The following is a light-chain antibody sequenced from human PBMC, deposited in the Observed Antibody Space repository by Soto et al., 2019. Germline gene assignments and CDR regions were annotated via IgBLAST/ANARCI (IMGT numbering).Light chain of an antibody. V-gene: IGKV4-1*01. J-gene: IGKJ4*01. CDR1: QSVLYSSNNKNY. CDR3: QQYYNIPPT. Sequence: DIVMTQSPDSLAVSLGERATINCKSSQSVLYSSNNKNYLAWYQQKPGHPPNLLIYWASTRESGVPDRFSGSGSGTDFNLTISSLQAEDVAVYYCQQYYNIPPTFGGGTKVEIK. CDR2: WAS.